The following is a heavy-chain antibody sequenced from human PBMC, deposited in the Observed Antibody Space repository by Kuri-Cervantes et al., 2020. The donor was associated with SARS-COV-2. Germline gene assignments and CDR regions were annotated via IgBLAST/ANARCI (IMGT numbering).Heavy chain of an antibody. V-gene: IGHV3-30*03. Sequence: GESLKISCAVSGFTFTSRAMHWVRQAPGKGLEWVALISYDGSNKFYADSVKGRFTISRDNSKNTLYLQMNSLRAEDTAVYYCARDLRLGKSLDYWGQGTLVTVSS. D-gene: IGHD7-27*01. CDR1: GFTFTSRA. J-gene: IGHJ4*02. CDR2: ISYDGSNK. CDR3: ARDLRLGKSLDY.